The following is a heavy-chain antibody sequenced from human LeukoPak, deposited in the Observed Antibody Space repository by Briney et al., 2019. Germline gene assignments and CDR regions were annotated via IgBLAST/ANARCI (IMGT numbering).Heavy chain of an antibody. Sequence: SETLSLTCTVSSGSISSTNDYRGWIRQPPGKGLEWIGSVYYSGIAYSNPSLKSRPTISVDTPKNQFSLKLTSATAPDTAVYYCARHGPAWDWFDPWGQGTLVTVSS. J-gene: IGHJ5*02. CDR3: ARHGPAWDWFDP. V-gene: IGHV4-39*01. CDR1: SGSISSTNDY. CDR2: VYYSGIA.